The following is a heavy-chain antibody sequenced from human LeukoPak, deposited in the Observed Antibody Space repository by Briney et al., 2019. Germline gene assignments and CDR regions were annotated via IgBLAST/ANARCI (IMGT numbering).Heavy chain of an antibody. J-gene: IGHJ6*02. CDR2: IYYSGST. V-gene: IGHV4-59*01. D-gene: IGHD6-19*01. Sequence: PSETLSLTCTVSGGSISSYYWSWIRQPPGKGLEWIGYIYYSGSTNYNPSLKSRVTISVDTSKNQFSLKLSSVTAADTAVYYCARTPIHKIAVAGTYYYGMDVWGQGTTVTVSS. CDR3: ARTPIHKIAVAGTYYYGMDV. CDR1: GGSISSYY.